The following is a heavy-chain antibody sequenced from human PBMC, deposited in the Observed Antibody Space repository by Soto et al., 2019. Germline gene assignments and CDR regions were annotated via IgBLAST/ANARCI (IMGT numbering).Heavy chain of an antibody. CDR3: TVWGSGNDFGAA. Sequence: EVQLVESGGGLVQPGGSLRLSCAASGFTFSDHYMDWVRQAPGKGLEWVGRSKNKADSYTTDYAASVQGRFTISRDGSKNSLFLQINSLKTEDTAVYYCTVWGSGNDFGAAWGQGIQVTVSS. J-gene: IGHJ4*02. V-gene: IGHV3-72*01. CDR2: SKNKADSYTT. D-gene: IGHD3-10*01. CDR1: GFTFSDHY.